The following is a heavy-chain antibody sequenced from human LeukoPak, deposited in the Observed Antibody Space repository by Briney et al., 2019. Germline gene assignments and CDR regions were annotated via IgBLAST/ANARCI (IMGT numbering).Heavy chain of an antibody. CDR2: IYYNGRT. CDR3: ARHAGGWSGYYMDV. D-gene: IGHD3-3*01. J-gene: IGHJ6*03. V-gene: IGHV4-39*01. CDR1: GGSTSSDSYY. Sequence: SETLSLTCTVSGGSTSSDSYYWGWIRQPPGKGLEWIASIYYNGRTYDNPSLKSRVTISLDTSTNQFSLRLRSVTAADTAIYYCARHAGGWSGYYMDVWGKGTTVTVSS.